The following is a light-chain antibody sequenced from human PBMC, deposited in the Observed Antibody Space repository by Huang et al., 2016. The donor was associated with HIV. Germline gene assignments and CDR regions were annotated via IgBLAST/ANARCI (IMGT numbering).Light chain of an antibody. CDR1: QSLLHSNGHNY. CDR2: LGS. J-gene: IGKJ1*01. V-gene: IGKV2-28*01. CDR3: MQGLQTWT. Sequence: DIVMVQSPASLSVTPGEAASITCRSSQSLLHSNGHNYLDGYWQKPGHSPQLLIYLGSILASGVPDRFSGSGSGTDFTLSINRVEAGDVGIYYCMQGLQTWTFGQGTKVEI.